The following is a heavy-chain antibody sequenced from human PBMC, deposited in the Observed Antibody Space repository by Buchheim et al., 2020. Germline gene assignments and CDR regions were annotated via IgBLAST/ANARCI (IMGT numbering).Heavy chain of an antibody. V-gene: IGHV3-21*01. CDR2: ISSTSSYI. CDR1: GFIFNSYT. CDR3: ARELQQLVRGLDY. Sequence: EVQLVESGGGLVKPGGSLRLSCAASGFIFNSYTINWVRQAPGKGLEWVSSISSTSSYIYYADSLKGRFTISRDNAKNSVYLQMNSLSAEDTAVYYCARELQQLVRGLDYWGQGTL. D-gene: IGHD6-6*01. J-gene: IGHJ4*02.